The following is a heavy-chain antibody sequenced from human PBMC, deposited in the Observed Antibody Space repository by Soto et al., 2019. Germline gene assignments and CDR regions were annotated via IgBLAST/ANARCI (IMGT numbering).Heavy chain of an antibody. CDR3: VRMSVVGYFDY. V-gene: IGHV4-4*02. CDR1: GASITGSDR. CDR2: TYHSGTT. Sequence: SETLSLTCTLSGASITGSDRWSWVRQTPAKGLEWIGETYHSGTTNYHPSLKSRVTISQDKSKNQFSLNLTSVTAADTAVYSCVRMSVVGYFDYWGRGSLVTVSS. J-gene: IGHJ4*02. D-gene: IGHD3-22*01.